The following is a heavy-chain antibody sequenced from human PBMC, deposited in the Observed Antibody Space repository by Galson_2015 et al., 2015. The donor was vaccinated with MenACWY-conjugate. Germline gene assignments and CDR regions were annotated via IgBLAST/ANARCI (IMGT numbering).Heavy chain of an antibody. CDR2: ISSAGSSI. V-gene: IGHV3-48*02. J-gene: IGHJ4*02. CDR3: AKSLIILDY. Sequence: SLRLSCAASGFTFSSNTMNWVRQAPGKGLEWVSSISSAGSSIYYADSVKGRFTISRDNAENSLYLQMNSLRDEDTAVYYCAKSLIILDYWGQGTLVTVSS. D-gene: IGHD2-21*01. CDR1: GFTFSSNT.